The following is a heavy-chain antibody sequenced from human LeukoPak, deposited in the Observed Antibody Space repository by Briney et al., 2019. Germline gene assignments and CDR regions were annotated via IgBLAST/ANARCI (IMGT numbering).Heavy chain of an antibody. CDR3: AKVTWSSSGSDY. D-gene: IGHD6-19*01. CDR1: GFTFRSYD. V-gene: IGHV3-23*01. J-gene: IGHJ4*02. CDR2: INKSGGGT. Sequence: GGSLRLSCAASGFTFRSYDMSWVRQAPGKGLEWVSGINKSGGGTYYADSVKGRFTMSRDNSKNTLFLQMNSLRAEDTAVYYCAKVTWSSSGSDYWGQGTLVTVSS.